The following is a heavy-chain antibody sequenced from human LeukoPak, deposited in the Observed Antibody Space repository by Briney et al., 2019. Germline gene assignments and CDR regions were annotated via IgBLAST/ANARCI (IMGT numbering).Heavy chain of an antibody. CDR3: ASDVGPYGGSPGGD. V-gene: IGHV3-74*01. CDR2: IKTDGSES. Sequence: GGSLRLSCEASGFIFSNFWMHWVRQAPGKGLVWVSRIKTDGSESSYAASAKGRFTISRDNAKNTLYLQMGSLRDDDTAVYFCASDVGPYGGSPGGDWGLGTLVTVSS. D-gene: IGHD2-21*01. J-gene: IGHJ4*02. CDR1: GFIFSNFW.